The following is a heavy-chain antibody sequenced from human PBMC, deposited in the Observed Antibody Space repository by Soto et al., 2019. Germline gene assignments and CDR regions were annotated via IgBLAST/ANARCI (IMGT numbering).Heavy chain of an antibody. Sequence: QVQLVESGGGVVQPGRSLRLSCAASGFTFSSYGMHWVRQAPGKGLEWVAVIWYDGSNKYYANSVKGRFTISRDNSKNPLYLQMNSLRAEDTAVYYCARDPPSYYYDSSGYYYVAGYGMDVWGQGTTVTVSS. CDR1: GFTFSSYG. J-gene: IGHJ6*02. D-gene: IGHD3-22*01. V-gene: IGHV3-33*01. CDR3: ARDPPSYYYDSSGYYYVAGYGMDV. CDR2: IWYDGSNK.